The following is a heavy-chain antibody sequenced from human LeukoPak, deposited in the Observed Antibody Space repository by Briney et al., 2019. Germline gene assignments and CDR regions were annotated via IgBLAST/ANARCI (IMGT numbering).Heavy chain of an antibody. Sequence: SETLSLTCTVSGGSISSYYWSWIRQPAGKGLEWIGRIYTSGSTNYNPSLKSRVTMSVDTSKNQFSLKLSSVTAADTAVYYCGRVSLSPPYYDGSGYLFDYWAREPWSPSP. J-gene: IGHJ4*02. CDR3: GRVSLSPPYYDGSGYLFDY. CDR1: GGSISSYY. CDR2: IYTSGST. D-gene: IGHD3-22*01. V-gene: IGHV4-4*07.